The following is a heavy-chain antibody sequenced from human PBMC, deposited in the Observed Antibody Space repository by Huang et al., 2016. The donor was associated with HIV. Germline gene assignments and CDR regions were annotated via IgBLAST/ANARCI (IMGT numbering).Heavy chain of an antibody. CDR3: TKDWSVRGTNRFNSMDY. J-gene: IGHJ4*02. D-gene: IGHD3-16*02. Sequence: QVQLVESGGGVVQPERSLKLSCATSQFTFTSYGMHWVRQAPGKGLEGVAVISYDGNTKFYADSVKGRFTISRDNSKKILFLQMSSLRPEDTAIYYCTKDWSVRGTNRFNSMDYWGQGTQVTVSS. CDR1: QFTFTSYG. V-gene: IGHV3-30*18. CDR2: ISYDGNTK.